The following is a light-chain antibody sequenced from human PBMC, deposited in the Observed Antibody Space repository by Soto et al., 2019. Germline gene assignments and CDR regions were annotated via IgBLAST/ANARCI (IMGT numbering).Light chain of an antibody. CDR1: QSVSSGY. CDR3: QQYGTSPIT. V-gene: IGKV3-20*01. J-gene: IGKJ5*01. CDR2: ETS. Sequence: EIVLTQSPGTLSLSPGERATLSCSASQSVSSGYLAWYQQKRGQTPRLLIYETSTSAAGIPDRFSGSGSGTDFTLTISRLEPEDFAVYYCQQYGTSPITFGQGTRLEIK.